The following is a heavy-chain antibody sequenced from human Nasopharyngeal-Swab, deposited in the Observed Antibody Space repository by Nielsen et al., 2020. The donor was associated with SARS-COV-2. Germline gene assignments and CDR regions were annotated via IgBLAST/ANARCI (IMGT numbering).Heavy chain of an antibody. V-gene: IGHV1-8*01. Sequence: ASVQVSCKASGYTFTSYDINWVRQAAGQGLEWMGWMNPNSGNTGYAPKFQGRVTMTRNTSISTAYMELSSLRSEDTAVYYCARVSGIQVVVGATTSYYYYMDVWGKGTTVTVSS. CDR1: GYTFTSYD. CDR2: MNPNSGNT. CDR3: ARVSGIQVVVGATTSYYYYMDV. D-gene: IGHD1-26*01. J-gene: IGHJ6*03.